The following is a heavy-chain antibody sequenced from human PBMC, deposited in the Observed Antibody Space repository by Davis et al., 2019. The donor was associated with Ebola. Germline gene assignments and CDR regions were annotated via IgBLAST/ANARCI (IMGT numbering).Heavy chain of an antibody. D-gene: IGHD6-6*01. CDR1: GGTFSSYA. Sequence: AASVKVSCKASGGTFSSYAISWVRQAPGQGLEWMGRIIPILGIANYAQKFQGRVTITADKSTSTAYMGLSSLRSEDTAVYYCARDTNFEYSSSMGYWGQGTLVTVSS. J-gene: IGHJ4*02. CDR3: ARDTNFEYSSSMGY. V-gene: IGHV1-69*04. CDR2: IIPILGIA.